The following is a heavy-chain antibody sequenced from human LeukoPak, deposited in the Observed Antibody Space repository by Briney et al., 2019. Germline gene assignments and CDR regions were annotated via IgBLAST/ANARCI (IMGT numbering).Heavy chain of an antibody. D-gene: IGHD2-2*01. CDR2: ISGSGGST. CDR3: ATSGSIGRIVVVPAAPDV. V-gene: IGHV3-23*01. J-gene: IGHJ6*04. CDR1: GFTFSSYA. Sequence: PGGSLGLSCAASGFTFSSYAMSWVRQAPGKGLEWVSAISGSGGSTYYADSVKGRFTISRDNSKNTLYLQMNSLRAEDTAVYYCATSGSIGRIVVVPAAPDVWGKGTTVTISS.